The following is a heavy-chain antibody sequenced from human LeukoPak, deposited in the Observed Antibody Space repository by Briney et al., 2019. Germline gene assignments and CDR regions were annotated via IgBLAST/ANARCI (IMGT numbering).Heavy chain of an antibody. Sequence: SETLSLTCAVSGGSISSSTNWWSWVRQPPGKGLEWIGEIYRSGGTNYNPSLKSRVTISVDTSKNQFSLKLSSVTAADTAVYYCARHPRRAWFDPWGQGTLVTVSS. CDR3: ARHPRRAWFDP. J-gene: IGHJ5*02. V-gene: IGHV4-4*02. CDR1: GGSISSSTNW. CDR2: IYRSGGT.